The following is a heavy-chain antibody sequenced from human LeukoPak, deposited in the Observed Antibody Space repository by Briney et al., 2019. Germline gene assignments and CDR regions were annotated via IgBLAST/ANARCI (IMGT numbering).Heavy chain of an antibody. CDR1: GFTVSSNN. V-gene: IGHV3-53*01. CDR3: ATHSGSLRAFDY. J-gene: IGHJ4*02. Sequence: GGSLRLSCAASGFTVSSNNMSWVRQAPGKGLEWVSFIYSGGSTYYADSVKGRFTISRDNSYNTLYLQMNSLRAEDTAVYYCATHSGSLRAFDYWGQGTLVTVSS. D-gene: IGHD1-26*01. CDR2: IYSGGST.